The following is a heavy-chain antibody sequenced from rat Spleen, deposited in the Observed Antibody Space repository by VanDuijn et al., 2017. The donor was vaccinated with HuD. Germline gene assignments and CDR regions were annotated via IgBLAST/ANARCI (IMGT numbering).Heavy chain of an antibody. V-gene: IGHV2-41*01. Sequence: QVQLKESGPGLVQSSQTLSLTCTVTGFSLTTYNVHWVRQPPGKGLEWMGIIWNTGCTRYNSALKSRLSISRDTSNSQVFLTLNSLQTEDTAIYFCTRTYGGYTSHWFAYWGQGTLVTVSS. CDR3: TRTYGGYTSHWFAY. D-gene: IGHD1-11*01. CDR2: IWNTGCT. CDR1: GFSLTTYN. J-gene: IGHJ3*01.